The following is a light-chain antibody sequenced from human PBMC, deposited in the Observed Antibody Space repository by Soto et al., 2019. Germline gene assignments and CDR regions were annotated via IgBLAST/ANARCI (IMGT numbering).Light chain of an antibody. CDR1: QSVSSN. V-gene: IGKV3-15*01. CDR2: GAS. CDR3: QQYNNWLRT. J-gene: IGKJ1*01. Sequence: IVRTPYTDTLSVSPGERSTLSCRASQSVSSNLAWYQQKPGQAPRLLIYGASTRATGIPARFSGSGSGTEFTLTISSLQSEDFAVYYCQQYNNWLRTFGQGTKVDIK.